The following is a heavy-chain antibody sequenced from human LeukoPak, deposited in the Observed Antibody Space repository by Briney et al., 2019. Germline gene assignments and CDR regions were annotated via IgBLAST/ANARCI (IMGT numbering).Heavy chain of an antibody. CDR1: GYTFTSYY. D-gene: IGHD6-19*01. Sequence: ASVKVSCKASGYTFTSYYMHWVRQAPGQGLEWMGINNPSGGSTSYAQKFQGRVTMTRDMSTSTVYMELSSLRSEDTAVYYCARLAVAGTTSFDYWGQGTLVTVSS. CDR2: NNPSGGST. V-gene: IGHV1-46*01. J-gene: IGHJ4*02. CDR3: ARLAVAGTTSFDY.